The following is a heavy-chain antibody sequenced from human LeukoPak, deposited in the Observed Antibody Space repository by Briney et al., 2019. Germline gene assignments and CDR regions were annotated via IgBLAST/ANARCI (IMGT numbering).Heavy chain of an antibody. CDR2: ITDSGART. CDR3: AKGVGTGMAYHNGMDV. J-gene: IGHJ6*02. V-gene: IGHV3-23*01. D-gene: IGHD5-18*01. CDR1: GFSFSNYA. Sequence: GGCLKLSCVASGFSFSNYAMTWVRQAPGEGLEWVSTITDSGARTYYADSVKGRFTISRANSQNTLDLQMNSLRVEDTAIYYCAKGVGTGMAYHNGMDVWGQGNRVTVSS.